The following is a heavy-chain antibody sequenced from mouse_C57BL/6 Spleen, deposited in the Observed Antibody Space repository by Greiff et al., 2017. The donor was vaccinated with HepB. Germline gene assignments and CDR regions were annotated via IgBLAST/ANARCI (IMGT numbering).Heavy chain of an antibody. CDR1: GFTFSSYT. V-gene: IGHV5-9*04. CDR3: ARHDEYNYWYFDV. J-gene: IGHJ1*03. D-gene: IGHD2-3*01. Sequence: DVKLVESGGGLVKPGGSLKLSCAASGFTFSSYTMSWVRQTPEKRLEWVATISGGGGNTYYPDSVKGRFTISRDNAKNTLYLQMSSLRSEDTAVYYCARHDEYNYWYFDVWGTGTTVTVSS. CDR2: ISGGGGNT.